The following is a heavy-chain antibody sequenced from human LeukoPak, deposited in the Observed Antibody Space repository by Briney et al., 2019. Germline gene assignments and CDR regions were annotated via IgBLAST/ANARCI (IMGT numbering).Heavy chain of an antibody. CDR2: IKQDGSEK. CDR1: GFSFRSYW. V-gene: IGHV3-7*01. Sequence: QSGGSLRLSCAASGFSFRSYWMSWVRQAPGMGLEWVAHIKQDGSEKYYVDYVKGRFTISRDNAKNSLYLQMNSPRVDDTAVYYCARVVCTAASCYGYLIFDNWGQGTLVTVSS. CDR3: ARVVCTAASCYGYLIFDN. J-gene: IGHJ4*02. D-gene: IGHD2-15*01.